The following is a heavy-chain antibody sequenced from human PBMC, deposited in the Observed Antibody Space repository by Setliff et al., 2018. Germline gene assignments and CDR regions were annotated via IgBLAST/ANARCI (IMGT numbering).Heavy chain of an antibody. CDR1: GDYISSQY. CDR2: ISNRGST. J-gene: IGHJ4*02. Sequence: PSETLSLTCTVSGDYISSQYWSWIRQPPGKGLEWIGYISNRGSTDYNPYLKSRVTISEDTSRSQFSLKLTSVTTADTAVYYCALSDHYPFYYDYWGLGTLVTVSS. CDR3: ALSDHYPFYYDY. D-gene: IGHD3-3*01. V-gene: IGHV4-59*11.